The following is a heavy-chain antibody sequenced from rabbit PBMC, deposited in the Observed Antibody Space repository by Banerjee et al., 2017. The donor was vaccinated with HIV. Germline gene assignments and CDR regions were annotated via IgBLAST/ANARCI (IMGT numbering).Heavy chain of an antibody. CDR2: IYNGDGST. Sequence: QSLEESGGDLVKPGTSLTLTYKASGFDFSTYGYMCRVRQAPGKGLEWIASIYNGDGSTWYASWAKGRFTISKTSSTTVTLQMTSLTAADTATYFCARDRAYSSGWGRDLWGPGTLVTVS. V-gene: IGHV1S40*01. CDR1: GFDFSTYGY. CDR3: ARDRAYSSGWGRDL. D-gene: IGHD4-1*01. J-gene: IGHJ4*01.